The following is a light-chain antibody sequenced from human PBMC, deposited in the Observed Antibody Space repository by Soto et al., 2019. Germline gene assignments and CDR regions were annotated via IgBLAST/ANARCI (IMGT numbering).Light chain of an antibody. CDR3: QQYNSYSVT. CDR1: QTISSW. CDR2: DAS. Sequence: DMQMTQSPYTLSGSVGDRVTITCRASQTISSWLAWYQQKPGKAPKFLVYDASNLESGVPSRFSGSGSGTEFTLTISSLQPDDFATYYCQQYNSYSVTFGQGTKVDI. J-gene: IGKJ1*01. V-gene: IGKV1-5*01.